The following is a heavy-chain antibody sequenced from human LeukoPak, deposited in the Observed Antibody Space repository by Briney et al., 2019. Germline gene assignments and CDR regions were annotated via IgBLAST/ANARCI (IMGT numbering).Heavy chain of an antibody. J-gene: IGHJ4*02. D-gene: IGHD3-22*01. CDR2: IYHSGST. CDR3: ARDFRYYYDSSGYYYVFDY. Sequence: SETLSLTCTVSGYSISSGYYWGWTRQPPGKGLEWIGSIYHSGSTYYNPSLKSRVTISVDTSKNQFSLKLSPVTAADTAVYYCARDFRYYYDSSGYYYVFDYWGQGTLVTVSS. V-gene: IGHV4-38-2*02. CDR1: GYSISSGYY.